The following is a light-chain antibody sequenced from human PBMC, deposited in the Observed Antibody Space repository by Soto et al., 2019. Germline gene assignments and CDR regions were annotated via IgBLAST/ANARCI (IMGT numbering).Light chain of an antibody. J-gene: IGKJ5*01. Sequence: AIQMTQSPSSLSASVGDGVTITCRASQGIRNDLGWYQQKPGKAPKLLIYAASSLQSGVPSRFSGSGSGTDFTLTISSLQSEDFAVYYCQQYKNWPLFGQGTRLEIK. V-gene: IGKV1-6*01. CDR2: AAS. CDR1: QGIRND. CDR3: QQYKNWPL.